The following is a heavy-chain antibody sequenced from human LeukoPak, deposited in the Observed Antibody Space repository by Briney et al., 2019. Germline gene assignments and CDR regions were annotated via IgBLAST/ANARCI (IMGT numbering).Heavy chain of an antibody. J-gene: IGHJ4*02. CDR1: GGSFSGYY. CDR2: INHSGST. V-gene: IGHV4-34*01. CDR3: ARVASTGYCSGGSCPSRIDY. D-gene: IGHD2-15*01. Sequence: SETPSLTCAVHGGSFSGYYWSWIRQPPGKGLEWIGEINHSGSTNYNPSLKSRVTISVDTSKNQFSLKLSSVTAADTAVYYCARVASTGYCSGGSCPSRIDYWGQGTLVTVSS.